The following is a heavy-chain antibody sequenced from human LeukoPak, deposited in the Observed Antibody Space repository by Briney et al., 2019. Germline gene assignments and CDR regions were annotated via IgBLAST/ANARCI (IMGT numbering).Heavy chain of an antibody. V-gene: IGHV1-18*01. D-gene: IGHD1-26*01. J-gene: IGHJ4*02. CDR3: ARGRPSRGARIDY. CDR2: ISAYNGNT. CDR1: GYTFRRYF. Sequence: ASVKVSCKASGYTFRRYFMNWVRQAPGQGLEWMGWISAYNGNTNYAQKLQGRVTMTTDTSTSTAYMELRSLRSDDTAVYYCARGRPSRGARIDYWGQGTLVTVSS.